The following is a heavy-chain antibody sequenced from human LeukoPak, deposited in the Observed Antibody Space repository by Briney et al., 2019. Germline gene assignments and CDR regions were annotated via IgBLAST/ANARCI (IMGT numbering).Heavy chain of an antibody. CDR2: INPNSGGT. D-gene: IGHD3-22*01. J-gene: IGHJ4*02. CDR1: GGTFSSYA. V-gene: IGHV1-2*02. Sequence: ASVKVSCKASGGTFSSYAISWVRQAPGQGLEWMGWINPNSGGTNYAQKFQGRVTMTRDTSISTAYMELSRLRSDDTAVYYCAREFRGYYDSSGYLDYWGQGTLVTVSS. CDR3: AREFRGYYDSSGYLDY.